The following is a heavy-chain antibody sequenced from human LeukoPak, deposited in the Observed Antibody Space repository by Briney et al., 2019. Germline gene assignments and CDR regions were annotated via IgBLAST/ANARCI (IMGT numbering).Heavy chain of an antibody. V-gene: IGHV3-7*01. Sequence: GGSLRLSCAASGFTYTDYWMTWIRQSPEKGLEWAAHISNDGSVTYYGESVKGRFTISRDNAKNSVYLQMNNLRVEDTAVYYCVVEAANYWGQGTVVPVSS. CDR3: VVEAANY. D-gene: IGHD1-26*01. CDR2: ISNDGSVT. J-gene: IGHJ4*02. CDR1: GFTYTDYW.